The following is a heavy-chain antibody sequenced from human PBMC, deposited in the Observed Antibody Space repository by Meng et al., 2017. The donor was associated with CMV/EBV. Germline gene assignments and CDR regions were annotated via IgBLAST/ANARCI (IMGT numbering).Heavy chain of an antibody. J-gene: IGHJ6*02. D-gene: IGHD6-19*01. CDR2: MNPNSGNT. CDR3: ARRGSSGWPYYYYGMDV. V-gene: IGHV1-8*03. Sequence: ASVKVSCKASGYTFTSYDINWVRQATGQGLEWTGWMNPNSGNTGYAQKFQGRVTITRNTSISTAYMELSSLRSEDTAVYYCARRGSSGWPYYYYGMDVWGQGTTVTVSS. CDR1: GYTFTSYD.